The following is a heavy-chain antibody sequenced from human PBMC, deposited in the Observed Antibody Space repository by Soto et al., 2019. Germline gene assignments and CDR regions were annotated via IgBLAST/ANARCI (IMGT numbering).Heavy chain of an antibody. D-gene: IGHD6-6*01. J-gene: IGHJ3*02. CDR3: ARGETSSSSSAFDI. Sequence: GGSLRLSCAASGFTFSSYAMHWVRQAPGKGLEWVAVISYDGSNKYYADSVKGRFTISRDNSKNTLYLQMNSLRAEDTAVYYCARGETSSSSSAFDIWGQGTMVTVSS. CDR1: GFTFSSYA. CDR2: ISYDGSNK. V-gene: IGHV3-30*04.